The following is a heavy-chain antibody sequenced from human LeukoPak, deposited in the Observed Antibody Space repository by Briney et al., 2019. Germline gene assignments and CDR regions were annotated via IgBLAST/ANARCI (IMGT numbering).Heavy chain of an antibody. CDR3: ARDRTLGSGSYGD. V-gene: IGHV3-7*01. Sequence: PGGSLRLSCAASGFTFSSYWMSWVRQAPGKGLEWVANIKQDGSEKYYVDSVKGRFTISRDNSKNTLYLQMNSLRAEDTAVYYCARDRTLGSGSYGDWGQGTLVTVSS. D-gene: IGHD1-26*01. J-gene: IGHJ4*02. CDR1: GFTFSSYW. CDR2: IKQDGSEK.